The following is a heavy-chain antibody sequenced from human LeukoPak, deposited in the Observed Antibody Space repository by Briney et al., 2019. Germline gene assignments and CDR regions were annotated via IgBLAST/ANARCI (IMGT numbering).Heavy chain of an antibody. CDR3: ARSFAFGVVIIPYYYGMDV. CDR2: IKQDGSEK. CDR1: GFTFSSYW. D-gene: IGHD3-3*01. J-gene: IGHJ6*02. Sequence: PGGSLRLSCAASGFTFSSYWMSWVRQAPGKGLEWVANIKQDGSEKYYVDSVKGRFTISRDNAKNSLYLQMNSLRAEDTAVYYCARSFAFGVVIIPYYYGMDVWGQGTTVTVSS. V-gene: IGHV3-7*01.